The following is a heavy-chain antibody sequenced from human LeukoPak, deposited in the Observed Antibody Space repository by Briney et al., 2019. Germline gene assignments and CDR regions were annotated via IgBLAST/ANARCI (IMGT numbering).Heavy chain of an antibody. V-gene: IGHV4-34*01. CDR3: ARHPYDFWSGGYFDY. J-gene: IGHJ4*02. D-gene: IGHD3-3*01. CDR1: GGSFSGYY. Sequence: PSETLSLTCAVYGGSFSGYYWSWIRQPPGKGLEWIGEINHSGSTNYNPSLKSRVTISVDTSKNQFSLKLSSVTAADTAVYYCARHPYDFWSGGYFDYWGQGTLVTVSS. CDR2: INHSGST.